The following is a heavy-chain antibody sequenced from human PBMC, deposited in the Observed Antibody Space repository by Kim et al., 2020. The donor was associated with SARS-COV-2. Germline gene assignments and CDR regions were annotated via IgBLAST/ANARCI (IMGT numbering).Heavy chain of an antibody. V-gene: IGHV3-9*01. D-gene: IGHD2-15*01. Sequence: GGSLRLSCAASGFTFDDYAMHWVRQAPGKGLEWVSGISWNSGSIGYADSVKGRFTISRDNAKNSLYLQMNSLRAEDTALYYCAKDNSPLWGGSPYNWFDPWGQGTLVTVSS. CDR1: GFTFDDYA. CDR2: ISWNSGSI. J-gene: IGHJ5*02. CDR3: AKDNSPLWGGSPYNWFDP.